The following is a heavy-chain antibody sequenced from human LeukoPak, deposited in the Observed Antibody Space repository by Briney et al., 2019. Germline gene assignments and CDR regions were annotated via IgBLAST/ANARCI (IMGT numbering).Heavy chain of an antibody. V-gene: IGHV4-59*08. CDR3: ARTGYGDHFNL. Sequence: SETLSLTCTVPGGSISTYYWSWIRQPPGKGLEWIGSMYYSGSTNYKPSLKSRVTISVDTSKNQFSLKLSSVTAADTAVYYCARTGYGDHFNLWGRGTLVTVSS. D-gene: IGHD4-17*01. CDR2: MYYSGST. J-gene: IGHJ2*01. CDR1: GGSISTYY.